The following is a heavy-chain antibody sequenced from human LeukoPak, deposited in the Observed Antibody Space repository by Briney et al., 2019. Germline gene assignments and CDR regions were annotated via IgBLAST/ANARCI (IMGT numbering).Heavy chain of an antibody. CDR2: VYNSGIT. D-gene: IGHD6-13*01. CDR3: VRDGEAGGYPPIPLNWFDP. Sequence: SETLSLTCTVSGGPISNYYWTWIRQSPGQGLEWIGYVYNSGITDYNPSLKSRLTISVDTTKNQFSLKPSSMTAADTAVYYCVRDGEAGGYPPIPLNWFDPWGQGTLVIVSS. V-gene: IGHV4-59*12. J-gene: IGHJ5*02. CDR1: GGPISNYY.